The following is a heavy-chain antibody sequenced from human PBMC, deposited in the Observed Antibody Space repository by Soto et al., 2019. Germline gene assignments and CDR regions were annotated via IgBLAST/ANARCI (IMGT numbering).Heavy chain of an antibody. Sequence: GASVKVSCRASGYTFTSYAMHWVRQAPGQRLEWMGWINAGNGNTKYSQKFQGRVTITRDTSASTAYMELSSLRSEDTAVYYCARDFSYYDSSGYNYPGYYFDYWGQGTLVTVSS. CDR2: INAGNGNT. V-gene: IGHV1-3*01. J-gene: IGHJ4*02. D-gene: IGHD3-22*01. CDR3: ARDFSYYDSSGYNYPGYYFDY. CDR1: GYTFTSYA.